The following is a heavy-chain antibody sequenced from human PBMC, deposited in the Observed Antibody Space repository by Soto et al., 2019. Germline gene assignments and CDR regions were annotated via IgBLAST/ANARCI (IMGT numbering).Heavy chain of an antibody. CDR1: GFPFIGYV. CDR3: AKDSNKYSSSLRGRYFDY. V-gene: IGHV3-23*01. J-gene: IGHJ4*02. Sequence: PLGSLTLSCPSSGFPFIGYVMSWVRQAPGKGLEWVSGISGGGSNTFYADSVKGRFTISRDNSKNTLLLQMNSLGAEDTAVYYCAKDSNKYSSSLRGRYFDYWGQGIGVTVSS. CDR2: ISGGGSNT. D-gene: IGHD4-4*01.